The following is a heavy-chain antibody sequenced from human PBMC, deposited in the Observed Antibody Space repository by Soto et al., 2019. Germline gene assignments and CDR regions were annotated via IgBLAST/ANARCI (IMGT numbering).Heavy chain of an antibody. CDR2: IYSGGST. CDR3: ARGDYGDYVSWYLDL. D-gene: IGHD4-17*01. V-gene: IGHV3-66*01. J-gene: IGHJ2*01. CDR1: GFTVSSNY. Sequence: EVQLVESGGGLVQPGGSLRLSCAASGFTVSSNYMSWVRQAPGKGLEWVSVIYSGGSTYYADSVKGRFTISRDNSKNTLYLQMNSLRAEDTAVYYCARGDYGDYVSWYLDLWGRGTLVTVSS.